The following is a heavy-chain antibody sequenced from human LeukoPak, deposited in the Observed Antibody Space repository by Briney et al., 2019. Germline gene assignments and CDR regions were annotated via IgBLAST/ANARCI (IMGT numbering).Heavy chain of an antibody. J-gene: IGHJ4*02. CDR2: ISGSGGST. CDR1: GFTFSSYS. V-gene: IGHV3-23*01. D-gene: IGHD6-13*01. CDR3: AKPMSPKQQLIMYDY. Sequence: GGSLRLSRAASGFTFSSYSMNWVRQAPGKGLEWVSAISGSGGSTYYADSVKGRFTISRDNSKNTLYLQMNSLRAEDTAVYYCAKPMSPKQQLIMYDYWGQGTLVTVSS.